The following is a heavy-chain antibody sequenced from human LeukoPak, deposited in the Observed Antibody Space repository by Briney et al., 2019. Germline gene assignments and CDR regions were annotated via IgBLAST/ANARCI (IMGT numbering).Heavy chain of an antibody. D-gene: IGHD3-10*01. Sequence: ASVKVSCKASGYTFTSYDINWVRQATGQGLEWMGWMNPNSGNTGYAQKFQGGVTITRNTSISTAYMELSRLRSDDTAVYYCARALYGSGSPYFDYWGQGTLVTVSS. V-gene: IGHV1-8*03. J-gene: IGHJ4*02. CDR1: GYTFTSYD. CDR3: ARALYGSGSPYFDY. CDR2: MNPNSGNT.